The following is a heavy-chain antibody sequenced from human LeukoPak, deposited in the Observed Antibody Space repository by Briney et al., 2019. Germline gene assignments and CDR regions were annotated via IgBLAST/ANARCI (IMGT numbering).Heavy chain of an antibody. Sequence: SETLSLTCTVSGGSISSYYWSWIRQPPGKGLEWIGYIYYSGSTSYNPSLKSRVTISVDTSKNQFSLKLSSVTAADTAVYYCVRLRPHCSGGSCYYNYGMDVWGQGTTVTVSS. CDR1: GGSISSYY. V-gene: IGHV4-59*08. D-gene: IGHD2-15*01. CDR3: VRLRPHCSGGSCYYNYGMDV. CDR2: IYYSGST. J-gene: IGHJ6*02.